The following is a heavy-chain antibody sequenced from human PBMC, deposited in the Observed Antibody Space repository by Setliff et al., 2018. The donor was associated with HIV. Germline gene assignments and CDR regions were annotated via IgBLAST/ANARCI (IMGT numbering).Heavy chain of an antibody. V-gene: IGHV5-51*01. CDR2: IYPGDSDT. CDR1: GYTFSNYC. D-gene: IGHD4-17*01. Sequence: PGESLKISCKDSGYTFSNYCIAWVRQMPGKGLEWMGIIYPGDSDTRYSPSFQGQVTISADKSISTAYLQWSSLKASDTAMYYCARGFYGDYYFDYWGQGILVTVSS. J-gene: IGHJ4*02. CDR3: ARGFYGDYYFDY.